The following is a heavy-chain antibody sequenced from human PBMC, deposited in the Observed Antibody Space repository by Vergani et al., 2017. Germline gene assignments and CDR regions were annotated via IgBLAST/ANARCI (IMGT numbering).Heavy chain of an antibody. CDR3: ATKSCGTPGCQIGYFRE. J-gene: IGHJ1*01. CDR2: ISYDGTQK. CDR1: GFTSSYYG. Sequence: QVHLVESGGGVGQPGRSLRLSCVVSGFTSSYYGMPWVRQAPGKGLEWVAVISYDGTQKYYADSVKGRFTISRDNSKSTLYLQMNSLRTEDTAVYYCATKSCGTPGCQIGYFREWVQGTLVTVSS. V-gene: IGHV3-30*03. D-gene: IGHD1-1*01.